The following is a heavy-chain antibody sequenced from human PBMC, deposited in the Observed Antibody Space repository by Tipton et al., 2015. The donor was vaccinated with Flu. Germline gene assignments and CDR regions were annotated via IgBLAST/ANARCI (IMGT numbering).Heavy chain of an antibody. J-gene: IGHJ2*01. Sequence: TLSLTCTVSGDSVSSDYWGWIRQPPGKGLEWIGTIYHSGSPNYNPSLKSRVTISKDTSKNQFSLTLNSVTAADTAMYYCARYSSSVATYWYFDLWGRGTLVTVSS. V-gene: IGHV4-38-2*02. CDR1: GDSVSSDY. CDR3: ARYSSSVATYWYFDL. CDR2: IYHSGSP. D-gene: IGHD6-6*01.